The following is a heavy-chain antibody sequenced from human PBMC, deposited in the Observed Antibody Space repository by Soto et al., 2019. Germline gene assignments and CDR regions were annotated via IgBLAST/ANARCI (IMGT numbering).Heavy chain of an antibody. CDR1: GGSISSGGYY. Sequence: SETLSLTCTVSGGSISSGGYYWSWIRQHPGKGLEWIGYIYYSGSTYYNPSLKRRVTISVDTSKNQFSLKLSSVTAADTAVYYCARGREGTMIVYGMDVWGQGTTVTVSS. V-gene: IGHV4-31*03. CDR2: IYYSGST. CDR3: ARGREGTMIVYGMDV. D-gene: IGHD3-22*01. J-gene: IGHJ6*02.